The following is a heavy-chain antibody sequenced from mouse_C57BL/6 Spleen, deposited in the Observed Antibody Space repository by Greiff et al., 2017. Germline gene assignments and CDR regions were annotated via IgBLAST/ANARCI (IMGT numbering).Heavy chain of an antibody. CDR3: TVQSPYYYGSSYVDY. CDR2: IRLKSDNYAT. Sequence: DVKLVESGGGLVQPGGSMKLSCVASGFSFSNYWMNWVRQSPEKGLEWVAQIRLKSDNYATHYAESVKGRFTISRDDSKSSVYLLMNNLRAEDTGIYYCTVQSPYYYGSSYVDYWGQGTSVTVSS. D-gene: IGHD1-1*01. V-gene: IGHV6-3*01. J-gene: IGHJ4*01. CDR1: GFSFSNYW.